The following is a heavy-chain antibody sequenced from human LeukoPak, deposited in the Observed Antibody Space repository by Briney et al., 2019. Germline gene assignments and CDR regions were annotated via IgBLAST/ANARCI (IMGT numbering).Heavy chain of an antibody. CDR2: IYYSGST. CDR3: AAYPHYYDSSGAFDI. J-gene: IGHJ3*02. V-gene: IGHV4-59*01. Sequence: SETLSLTCTVSGGSISSYYWSWIRQPPGKGLEWIGYIYYSGSTNYNPSLKSRVTISVDTSKNQFSLKLSSVTAADTAVYYCAAYPHYYDSSGAFDIWGQGTMVTVSS. CDR1: GGSISSYY. D-gene: IGHD3-22*01.